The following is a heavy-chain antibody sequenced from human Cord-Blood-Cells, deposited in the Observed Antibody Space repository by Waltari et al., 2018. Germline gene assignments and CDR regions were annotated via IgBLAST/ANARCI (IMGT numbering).Heavy chain of an antibody. Sequence: EVQLVESGGGLVQPGRSLRLSCAASGFTFDDYAMHCVRQAPGKGLEWVSGISWDSGSIGYADSVKGRFTISRDNAKNSLYLQMNSLRAEDTALYYCAKDNFAFDIWGQGTMVTVSS. CDR1: GFTFDDYA. J-gene: IGHJ3*02. V-gene: IGHV3-9*01. D-gene: IGHD1-1*01. CDR2: ISWDSGSI. CDR3: AKDNFAFDI.